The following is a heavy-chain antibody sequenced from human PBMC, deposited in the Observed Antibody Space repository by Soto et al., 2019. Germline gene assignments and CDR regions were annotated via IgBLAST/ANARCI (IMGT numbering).Heavy chain of an antibody. CDR3: PRESELMVYSASYFDY. J-gene: IGHJ4*02. CDR2: IKQDGSEE. Sequence: HPGGSLRLSCAASGFTFSSHWMSWVRQAPGKGLERVANIKQDGSEEYSVDSVKGRLTISRDNAKNSLYLQMNSLRAEDTAVYYCPRESELMVYSASYFDYWDQGTLGT. V-gene: IGHV3-7*01. D-gene: IGHD2-8*01. CDR1: GFTFSSHW.